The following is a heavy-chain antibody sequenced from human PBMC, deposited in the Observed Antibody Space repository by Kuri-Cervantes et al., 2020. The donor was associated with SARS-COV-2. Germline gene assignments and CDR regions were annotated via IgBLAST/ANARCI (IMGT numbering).Heavy chain of an antibody. J-gene: IGHJ6*03. CDR2: ISSTSSYI. Sequence: GESLKISCAASGFTVSSNYMSWVRQAPGKGLEWVSSISSTSSYIYYADSVKCRFTISRDNAKNSLYLQMNSLRAEDTAVYYCARDCSSPYKYYYYYYMDVWGKGTTVTVSS. CDR3: ARDCSSPYKYYYYYYMDV. V-gene: IGHV3-21*01. D-gene: IGHD6-13*01. CDR1: GFTVSSNY.